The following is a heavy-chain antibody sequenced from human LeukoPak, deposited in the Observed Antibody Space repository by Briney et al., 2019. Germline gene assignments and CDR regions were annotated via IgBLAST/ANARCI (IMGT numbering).Heavy chain of an antibody. J-gene: IGHJ4*02. CDR2: IIPIFGTA. CDR1: GGTFSSYA. D-gene: IGHD6-13*01. V-gene: IGHV1-69*01. Sequence: GASVKDSCMASGGTFSSYAISWVRQAPGQGLEWMGGIIPIFGTANYAQKFQGRVTITADESTSTAYMELSSLRSEDTAVYYCARGGEQQLVVYYFDYWGQGTLVTVSS. CDR3: ARGGEQQLVVYYFDY.